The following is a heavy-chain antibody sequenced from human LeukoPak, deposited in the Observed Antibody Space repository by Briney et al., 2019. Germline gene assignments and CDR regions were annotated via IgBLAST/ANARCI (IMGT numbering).Heavy chain of an antibody. CDR1: GYTFTSYG. Sequence: ASVKVSCKASGYTFTSYGISWVRQAPGQGLEWMGWISAYNGNTNYAQKLQGRVTMTTDTSTSTAYTELRSLRSDDTAVYYCARVRFGELSDAFDIWGQGTMVTVSS. D-gene: IGHD3-10*01. CDR2: ISAYNGNT. V-gene: IGHV1-18*01. J-gene: IGHJ3*02. CDR3: ARVRFGELSDAFDI.